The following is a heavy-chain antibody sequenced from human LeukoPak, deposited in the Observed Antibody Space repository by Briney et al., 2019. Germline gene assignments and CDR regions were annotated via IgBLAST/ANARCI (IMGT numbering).Heavy chain of an antibody. D-gene: IGHD3-10*01. Sequence: SSETLSLTCTVSGGSISSSSYYWGWIRQPPGKGLEWIESIYYSGSTYYNPSLKSRVTISVDTSKNQFSLKLSSVTAADTAVYYCARDNQYYYGSGSPLVGYYYYMDVWGKGTTVTVSS. V-gene: IGHV4-39*07. CDR2: IYYSGST. CDR3: ARDNQYYYGSGSPLVGYYYYMDV. CDR1: GGSISSSSYY. J-gene: IGHJ6*03.